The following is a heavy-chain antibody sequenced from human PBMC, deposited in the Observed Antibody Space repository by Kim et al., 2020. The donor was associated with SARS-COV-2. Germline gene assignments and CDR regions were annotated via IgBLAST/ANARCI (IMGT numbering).Heavy chain of an antibody. CDR3: AKDRATVGVTCFDY. J-gene: IGHJ4*02. CDR1: GFTFSNYA. D-gene: IGHD1-26*01. CDR2: ISGSGDTT. V-gene: IGHV3-23*01. Sequence: GGSLRLSCAASGFTFSNYAMNWVRQAPGKGLEWVSDISGSGDTTHYEASVQGRFTISRDNSKNTLYLQMNSLRAEDTAVYYCAKDRATVGVTCFDYWGQGALVTVSS.